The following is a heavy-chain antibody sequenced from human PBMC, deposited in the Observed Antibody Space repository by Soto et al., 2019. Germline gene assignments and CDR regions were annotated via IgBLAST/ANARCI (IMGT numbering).Heavy chain of an antibody. D-gene: IGHD1-26*01. V-gene: IGHV4-59*08. CDR1: GGSISSYY. CDR3: ARPLGANWFDP. J-gene: IGHJ5*02. CDR2: IYYSGST. Sequence: QVQLQESGPGLVKPSETLSLTCTVSGGSISSYYWSWIRQPPGKGLEWIGYIYYSGSTNYNPSLKSRVTISVDTSKNQFSLKLGSVTAADTAVYYCARPLGANWFDPWGQGTLVTVSS.